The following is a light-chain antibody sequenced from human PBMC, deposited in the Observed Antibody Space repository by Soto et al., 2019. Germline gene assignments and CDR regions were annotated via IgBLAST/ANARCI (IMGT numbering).Light chain of an antibody. Sequence: SYELTQPPSVSVAPGKTARITCGGNNIGSKSVHWYQQKPGQAHVLVIYYDSDRPSGIPERVSGSNSGNTATLTISRVEAGDEADYYCQVWDSSSDHVVFGGGTKQTV. CDR1: NIGSKS. CDR3: QVWDSSSDHVV. J-gene: IGLJ2*01. V-gene: IGLV3-21*04. CDR2: YDS.